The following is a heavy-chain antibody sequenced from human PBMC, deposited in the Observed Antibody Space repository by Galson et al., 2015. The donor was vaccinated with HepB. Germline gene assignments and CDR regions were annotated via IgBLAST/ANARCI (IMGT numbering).Heavy chain of an antibody. D-gene: IGHD2-2*02. Sequence: SLRLSCAASGITFRNAWMSWVRQAPGKGLEWVGRIKSKTDGGTTDYAAPVKGRFTISRDDSKNTLYLQMNSLKTEDTAVYYCTTDIVVVPAAIVRAYWGQGTLVTASS. CDR1: GITFRNAW. J-gene: IGHJ4*02. CDR2: IKSKTDGGTT. V-gene: IGHV3-15*01. CDR3: TTDIVVVPAAIVRAY.